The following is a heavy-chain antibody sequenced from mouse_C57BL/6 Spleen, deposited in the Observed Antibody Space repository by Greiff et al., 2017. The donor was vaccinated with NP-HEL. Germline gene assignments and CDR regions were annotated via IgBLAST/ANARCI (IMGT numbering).Heavy chain of an antibody. Sequence: EVQLQQSGPELVKPGASVKISCKASGYTFTDYYMNWVKQSHGKSLEWIGDINPNNGGTSYNQKFKGKATLTVDKSSSTAYMELRSLTSEDSAVYYCAGGWRKDYWGQGTTLTVSS. CDR3: AGGWRKDY. V-gene: IGHV1-26*01. D-gene: IGHD2-3*01. CDR1: GYTFTDYY. CDR2: INPNNGGT. J-gene: IGHJ2*01.